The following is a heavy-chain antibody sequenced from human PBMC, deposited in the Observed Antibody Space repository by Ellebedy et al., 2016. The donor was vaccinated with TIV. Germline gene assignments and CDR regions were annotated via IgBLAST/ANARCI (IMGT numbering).Heavy chain of an antibody. Sequence: PGGSLRLSCAASGFTFSSYAMHWVRQAPGKGLEWVAFLSYDGSHELCAESVKGRFTVSRDNSKNTLYLQMNSLRAEDSAVYYCAKDQGGGSSFTDYWGQGTLATVSS. V-gene: IGHV3-30*04. D-gene: IGHD4-23*01. J-gene: IGHJ4*02. CDR2: LSYDGSHE. CDR3: AKDQGGGSSFTDY. CDR1: GFTFSSYA.